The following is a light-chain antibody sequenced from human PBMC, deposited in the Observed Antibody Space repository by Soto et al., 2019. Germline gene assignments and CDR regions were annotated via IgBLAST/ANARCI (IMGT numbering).Light chain of an antibody. J-gene: IGLJ2*01. CDR1: SGDVGGYNY. Sequence: QSALTQPRSVSGSPGQSVTISCTGTSGDVGGYNYVSWYQQHPGKAPKLMIYDVSKRPSGVPDRFSGSKSGNTASLTISGLQAEDEADYYCCSYAGSFVVFGGGTKVTVL. CDR2: DVS. V-gene: IGLV2-11*01. CDR3: CSYAGSFVV.